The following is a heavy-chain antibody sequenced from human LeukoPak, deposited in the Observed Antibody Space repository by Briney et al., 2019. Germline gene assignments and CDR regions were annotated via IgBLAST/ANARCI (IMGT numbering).Heavy chain of an antibody. Sequence: ASVKVSCKASGGTFSSYAISWVRQAPGQGLEWMGIINPSGGSTSYAQKFQGRVTMTRDTSTSTVYMELSSLRSEDTAVYYCASVLTTAYYYGMDVWGQGTTVTVSS. CDR1: GGTFSSYA. CDR3: ASVLTTAYYYGMDV. J-gene: IGHJ6*02. V-gene: IGHV1-46*01. CDR2: INPSGGST. D-gene: IGHD4-11*01.